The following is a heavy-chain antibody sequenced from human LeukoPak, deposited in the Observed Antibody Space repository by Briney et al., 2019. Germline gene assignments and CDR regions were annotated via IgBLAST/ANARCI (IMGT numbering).Heavy chain of an antibody. J-gene: IGHJ4*02. CDR2: FDPEDGET. CDR1: GYTLTELS. Sequence: GASVKVSCKVSGYTLTELSMHWVRQAPGKGLEWMGGFDPEDGETIYAQKFQGRVTMTEDTSTDTAYMELSSLRSEDTAVYYCATDPAVARPNYFDYWRQGTLVTVSS. V-gene: IGHV1-24*01. D-gene: IGHD6-19*01. CDR3: ATDPAVARPNYFDY.